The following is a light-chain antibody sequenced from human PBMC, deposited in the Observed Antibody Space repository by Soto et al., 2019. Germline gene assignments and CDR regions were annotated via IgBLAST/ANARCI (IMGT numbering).Light chain of an antibody. Sequence: DIQMTQSPSSLSTSVGDRVTITCRASQSISFYLNWYQQKPGQAPKLLIYAATHLQSGIPSRFSGSGSGTDFTLTISSLQREDFATYYCQQSYSIPETFGQGTKVDI. CDR2: AAT. CDR1: QSISFY. J-gene: IGKJ1*01. CDR3: QQSYSIPET. V-gene: IGKV1-39*01.